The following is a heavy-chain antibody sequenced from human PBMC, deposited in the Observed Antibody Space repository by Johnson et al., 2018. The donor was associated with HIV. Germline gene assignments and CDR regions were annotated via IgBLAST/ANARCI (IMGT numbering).Heavy chain of an antibody. CDR1: GFTFSSYG. V-gene: IGHV3-30*02. D-gene: IGHD5-12*01. J-gene: IGHJ3*01. Sequence: QVQLVESGGGLVHPGGSLRLSCAASGFTFSSYGMHWVRQAPGKGLEWVAFIRYDGSNKYYADSVKGRFTISRDNSKNTLYLQMNRLKAEDTAVYYCAKDMWGCRYLGYDSDAFDLWGQGAMVTVS. CDR2: IRYDGSNK. CDR3: AKDMWGCRYLGYDSDAFDL.